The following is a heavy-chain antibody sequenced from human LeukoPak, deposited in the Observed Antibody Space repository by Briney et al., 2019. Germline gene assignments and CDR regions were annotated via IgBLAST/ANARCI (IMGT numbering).Heavy chain of an antibody. CDR2: IYSSGRT. Sequence: PGGSLRLSCAASGFTVSSNYINWVRQAPGKGLEWVSVIYSSGRTYYADSVKGRFTISRDISTNTLYLQMNTLRAEDTAVYYCARGIYASGSYYPVYFDYWGQGTLVTVSS. CDR1: GFTVSSNY. J-gene: IGHJ4*02. CDR3: ARGIYASGSYYPVYFDY. D-gene: IGHD3-10*01. V-gene: IGHV3-66*02.